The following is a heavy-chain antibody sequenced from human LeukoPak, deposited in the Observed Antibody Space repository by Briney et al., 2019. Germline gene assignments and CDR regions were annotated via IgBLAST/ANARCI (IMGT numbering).Heavy chain of an antibody. J-gene: IGHJ5*02. CDR3: ARVEIGYCSGGSCYGWFDP. Sequence: SETPSLTCTVSGGSISSYYWSWIRQPPGKGLEWIGYIYYSGSTNYNPSLKSRVTISVDTSKNQFSLKLSSVTAADTAVYYCARVEIGYCSGGSCYGWFDPWGQGTLVTVSS. D-gene: IGHD2-15*01. CDR2: IYYSGST. V-gene: IGHV4-59*01. CDR1: GGSISSYY.